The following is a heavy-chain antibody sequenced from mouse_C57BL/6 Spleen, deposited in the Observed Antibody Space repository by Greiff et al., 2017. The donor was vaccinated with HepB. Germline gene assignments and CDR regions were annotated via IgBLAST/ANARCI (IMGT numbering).Heavy chain of an antibody. CDR2: SRNKANDYTT. D-gene: IGHD1-1*01. CDR3: ARVLLRDYAMDY. Sequence: EVKVVESGGGLVQSGRSLRLSCATSGFTFSDFYMEWVRQAPGKGLEWIAASRNKANDYTTEYSASVKGRFIVSRDTSQSILYLQMNAMRAEDTAIYYCARVLLRDYAMDYWGQGTSVTVSS. CDR1: GFTFSDFY. V-gene: IGHV7-1*01. J-gene: IGHJ4*01.